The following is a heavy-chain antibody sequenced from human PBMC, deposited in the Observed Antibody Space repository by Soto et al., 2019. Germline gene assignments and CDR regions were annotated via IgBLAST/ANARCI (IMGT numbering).Heavy chain of an antibody. J-gene: IGHJ4*02. CDR1: GGSFKSGGYS. V-gene: IGHV4-61*08. CDR3: ARDFAYFDS. CDR2: VYHTGRT. D-gene: IGHD3-3*01. Sequence: SETLSLTCTVSGGSFKSGGYSWSWIRQPPGKGLEWIGYVYHTGRTSYNPSLKSRVSISMYTSKNQFSLNLDSVTAADTAVYFCARDFAYFDSWGQGTLVTVSS.